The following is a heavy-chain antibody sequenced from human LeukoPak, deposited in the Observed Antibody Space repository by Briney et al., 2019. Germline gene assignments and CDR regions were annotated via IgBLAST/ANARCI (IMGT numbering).Heavy chain of an antibody. CDR2: IRQDGSEK. CDR3: ARDLGGYESPLDS. J-gene: IGHJ4*02. D-gene: IGHD5-12*01. Sequence: GGSLRLSCAASGLTFSKAWMNWVRQAPGRGLEWVANIRQDGSEKYYVDSLKGRFTISRDNAENSLYLQMSSLRAEDTAVYYCARDLGGYESPLDSWGQGTLVIVSS. V-gene: IGHV3-7*01. CDR1: GLTFSKAW.